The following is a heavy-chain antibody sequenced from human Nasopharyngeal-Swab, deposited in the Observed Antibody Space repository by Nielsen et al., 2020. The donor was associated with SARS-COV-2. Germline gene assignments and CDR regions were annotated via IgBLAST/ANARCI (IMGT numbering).Heavy chain of an antibody. CDR1: GFTFSSYW. CDR2: INSDGSST. D-gene: IGHD6-19*01. V-gene: IGHV3-74*01. J-gene: IGHJ4*02. CDR3: ARALYSSGWYLDY. Sequence: GESLKISCAASGFTFSSYWMHWVRQAPGKGLVWVSRINSDGSSTSYADSVKGRFTISRDNAKNTLYLQMNSLRAEDTAVYYCARALYSSGWYLDYWGQGTLVTVSP.